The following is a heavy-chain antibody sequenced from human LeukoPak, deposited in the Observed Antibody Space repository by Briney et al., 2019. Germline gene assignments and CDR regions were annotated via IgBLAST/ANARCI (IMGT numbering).Heavy chain of an antibody. CDR3: ARALMVATRYAFDI. J-gene: IGHJ3*02. CDR1: GFTVSSNY. Sequence: PGGSLTLSCAASGFTVSSNYRSWVRQPPGKGLEWVGYIYSGGTTYYADSVKGRLTISRDNSKNTLYLQMNRLRDEDTAVYYCARALMVATRYAFDIWGQGTLVTVSS. V-gene: IGHV3-53*01. CDR2: IYSGGTT. D-gene: IGHD5-12*01.